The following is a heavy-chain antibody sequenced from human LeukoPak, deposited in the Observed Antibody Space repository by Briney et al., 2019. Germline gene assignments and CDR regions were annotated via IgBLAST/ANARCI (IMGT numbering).Heavy chain of an antibody. D-gene: IGHD1-26*01. CDR1: GFTFSTYG. CDR2: IWNGGSIR. Sequence: GGSLRLSCAASGFTFSTYGLHWVRQAPGKGLEWVAVIWNGGSIRYYADSVKGRFTISRDNSRNTLYLQMNNLRAEDTAVYYCARASGSYDYWGQGTLVTVSS. J-gene: IGHJ4*02. CDR3: ARASGSYDY. V-gene: IGHV3-33*01.